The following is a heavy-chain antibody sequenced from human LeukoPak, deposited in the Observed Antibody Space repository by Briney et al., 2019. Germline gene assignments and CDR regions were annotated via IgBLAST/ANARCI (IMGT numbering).Heavy chain of an antibody. CDR1: GFTFSRYW. V-gene: IGHV3-7*01. Sequence: GGSLRLSCAASGFTFSRYWMSWVRQAPGKGLEWVANIKEDGREKYYVDSVKGRFAISRDNAKNSLYLQMNSLRAEDTAVYYCATFPSMIVVEGVFDMWGQGTMVTVSS. D-gene: IGHD3-22*01. CDR3: ATFPSMIVVEGVFDM. J-gene: IGHJ3*02. CDR2: IKEDGREK.